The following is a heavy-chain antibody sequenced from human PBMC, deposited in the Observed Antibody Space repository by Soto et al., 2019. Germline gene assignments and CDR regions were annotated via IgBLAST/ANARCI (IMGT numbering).Heavy chain of an antibody. Sequence: GASVKVSCKASGGTFSSYAISWVRQAPGQGLEWMGGIIPIFGTANYAQKFQGRVTITADESTSTAYMELSSLRSEDTAVYYCARGIRGYSYGTFDYWGQGTLVTVSS. CDR2: IIPIFGTA. CDR1: GGTFSSYA. V-gene: IGHV1-69*13. D-gene: IGHD5-18*01. CDR3: ARGIRGYSYGTFDY. J-gene: IGHJ4*02.